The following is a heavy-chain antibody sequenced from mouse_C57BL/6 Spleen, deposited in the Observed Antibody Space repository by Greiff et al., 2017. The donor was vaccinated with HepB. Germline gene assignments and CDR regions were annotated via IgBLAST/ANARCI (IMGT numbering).Heavy chain of an antibody. CDR2: IHPNSGST. V-gene: IGHV1-64*01. J-gene: IGHJ2*01. CDR3: ARELTGTSIDY. Sequence: QVQMQQPGAELVKPGASVKLSCKASGYTFTSYWMHWVKQRPGQGLEWIGMIHPNSGSTNYNEKFKSKATLTVDKSSSTAYMQLSSLTSEDSAVYYCARELTGTSIDYWGQGTTLTVSS. CDR1: GYTFTSYW. D-gene: IGHD4-1*01.